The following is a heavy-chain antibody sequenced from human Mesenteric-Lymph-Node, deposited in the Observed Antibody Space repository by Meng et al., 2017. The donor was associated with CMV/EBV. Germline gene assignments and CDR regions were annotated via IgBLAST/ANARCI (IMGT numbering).Heavy chain of an antibody. V-gene: IGHV3-53*01. CDR3: ARGGRAQYCSSTSCYLPYYFDY. Sequence: GESLKISCAASQFTFSNYAMSWVRQAPGKGLEWVSVIYSGGSTYYADSVKGRFTISRDNSKNTLYLQMNSLRAEDTAVYYCARGGRAQYCSSTSCYLPYYFDYWGQGTLVTVSS. J-gene: IGHJ4*02. D-gene: IGHD2-2*01. CDR2: IYSGGST. CDR1: QFTFSNYA.